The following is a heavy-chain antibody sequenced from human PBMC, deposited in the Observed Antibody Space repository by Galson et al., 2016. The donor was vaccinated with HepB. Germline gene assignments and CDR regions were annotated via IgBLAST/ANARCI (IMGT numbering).Heavy chain of an antibody. V-gene: IGHV3-13*01. J-gene: IGHJ3*02. CDR2: IGIGGDT. D-gene: IGHD3-22*01. CDR3: VRVTSYDSFAFDI. CDR1: GFTFSSYD. Sequence: SLRLSCAASGFTFSSYDMHWVRQATGQGLEWVAGIGIGGDTHYLGSVKGRFTISRENAKTSSSLQMLSLRAGDTAVYYCVRVTSYDSFAFDIWGQGTMVTVSS.